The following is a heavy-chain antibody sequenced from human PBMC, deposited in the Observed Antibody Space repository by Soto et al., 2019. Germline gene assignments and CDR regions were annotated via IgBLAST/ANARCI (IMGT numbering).Heavy chain of an antibody. Sequence: PSETLSLTCTVSGGSISSSSYYWGWIRQPPKKGMERIGSIYYSGSTYYKPSLKSRVTISVDTSKNQFSLKLSSVTAADTAVYYCSCIFSGGYGYGFYYYGMDVWGQGTTVTVSS. V-gene: IGHV4-39*01. D-gene: IGHD5-18*01. CDR1: GGSISSSSYY. CDR3: SCIFSGGYGYGFYYYGMDV. CDR2: IYYSGST. J-gene: IGHJ6*02.